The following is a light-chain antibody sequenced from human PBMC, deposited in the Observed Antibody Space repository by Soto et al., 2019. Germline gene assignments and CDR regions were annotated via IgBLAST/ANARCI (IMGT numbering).Light chain of an antibody. CDR2: GAS. Sequence: DIQMTQSPSALCACVGDRVSSTCRASQIIYNWLAWYQQKPGKAPKLLISGASTLEGGVPSRFSGSGSGTEFTLTISSLQPDDFATYYCQHYNSYSEAFGQGTKVDI. CDR1: QIIYNW. J-gene: IGKJ1*01. CDR3: QHYNSYSEA. V-gene: IGKV1-5*01.